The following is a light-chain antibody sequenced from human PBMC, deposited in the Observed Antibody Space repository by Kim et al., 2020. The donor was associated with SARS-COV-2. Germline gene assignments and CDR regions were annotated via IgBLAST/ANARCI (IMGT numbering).Light chain of an antibody. CDR3: QVWDNSTDHWV. J-gene: IGLJ3*02. Sequence: APGGRGRIACGGDNFGSKIVHWYQQRPGQAPVLVIFYDRERPSRIPERISGSKSGNTATLTISRVEAGDEADYYCQVWDNSTDHWVFGGGTQLTV. CDR2: YDR. CDR1: NFGSKI. V-gene: IGLV3-21*04.